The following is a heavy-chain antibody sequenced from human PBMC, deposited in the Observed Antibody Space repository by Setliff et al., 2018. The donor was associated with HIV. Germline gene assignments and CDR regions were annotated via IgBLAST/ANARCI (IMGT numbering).Heavy chain of an antibody. Sequence: ASVKVSCKASGGSFSSFTISWVRQAPGQGLEWMGWSSGYNDNTNYAQKLQGRVTMTTDTSSSTIYMELRSLRSDDTAVYYCARDAWVEFLEWTFYGMDVWGQGTTVTVSS. CDR1: GGSFSSFT. V-gene: IGHV1-18*01. CDR2: SSGYNDNT. D-gene: IGHD3-3*02. CDR3: ARDAWVEFLEWTFYGMDV. J-gene: IGHJ6*02.